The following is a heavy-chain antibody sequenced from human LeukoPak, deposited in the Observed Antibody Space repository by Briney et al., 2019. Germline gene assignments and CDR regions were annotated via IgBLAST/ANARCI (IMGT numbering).Heavy chain of an antibody. CDR1: GYTFTAYY. J-gene: IGHJ3*02. CDR2: IDPNNGAT. Sequence: ASVKVSCKASGYTFTAYYMHWVRQAPGQGLEWMGWIDPNNGATKYAQNFEGRVTLTRDTSISTAYMELSRLTSDDTAVYYCARDFGWGYCSSTSCYDAFDIWGQGTMVTVSS. D-gene: IGHD2-2*01. V-gene: IGHV1-2*02. CDR3: ARDFGWGYCSSTSCYDAFDI.